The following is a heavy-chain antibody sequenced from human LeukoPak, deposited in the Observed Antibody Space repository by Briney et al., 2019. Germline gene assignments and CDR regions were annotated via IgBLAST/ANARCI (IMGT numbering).Heavy chain of an antibody. J-gene: IGHJ4*02. V-gene: IGHV3-49*04. CDR3: TRDQTPYY. CDR1: GFTFGDYA. CDR2: IRSNLYGGTP. Sequence: GRSLRLSCTASGFTFGDYAMTWVRQAPGKGLEWVGFIRSNLYGGTPEYAASVKGRLTISRDDSNSIAYLEMDSLKTDDTAVYYRTRDQTPYYWGQGTLVTVSS.